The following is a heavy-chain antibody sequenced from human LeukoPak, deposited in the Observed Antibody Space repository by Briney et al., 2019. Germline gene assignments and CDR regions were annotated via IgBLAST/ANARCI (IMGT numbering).Heavy chain of an antibody. J-gene: IGHJ3*02. D-gene: IGHD2-15*01. V-gene: IGHV3-30-3*01. CDR1: GFTFSSYA. CDR2: ISYDGGNK. CDR3: ARRGGGSRSWAFDI. Sequence: PGRSLRLSCAASGFTFSSYAMHWVRQAPGKGLEWVAVISYDGGNKYYADSVKGRFTISRDNAKNSLYLQMNSLRAEDTAVYYCARRGGGSRSWAFDIWGQGTMVTVSS.